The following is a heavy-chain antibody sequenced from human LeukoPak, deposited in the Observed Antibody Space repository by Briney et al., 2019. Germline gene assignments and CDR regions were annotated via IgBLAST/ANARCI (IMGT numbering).Heavy chain of an antibody. Sequence: ASVKVSCKASGYTFTSYGISWVRQAPGQGLEWMGWISAYNGNTNYAQKFQGRVTITTDESTSTAYMELSSLRSDDTAVYYCARGTPMSRSGWLLDDDYWGQGTLVTVSS. CDR3: ARGTPMSRSGWLLDDDY. CDR1: GYTFTSYG. J-gene: IGHJ4*02. CDR2: ISAYNGNT. D-gene: IGHD6-19*01. V-gene: IGHV1-18*01.